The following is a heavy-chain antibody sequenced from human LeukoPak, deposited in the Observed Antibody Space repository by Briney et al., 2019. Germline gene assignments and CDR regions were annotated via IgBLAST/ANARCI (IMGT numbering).Heavy chain of an antibody. CDR1: GYIFTYFY. CDR3: ARQAATGAWLDP. V-gene: IGHV1-2*02. D-gene: IGHD6-25*01. CDR2: IKPNTGGT. J-gene: IGHJ5*02. Sequence: ASVKVSCKASGYIFTYFYLHWVRQAPGQGLEWMGWIKPNTGGTHYAQKFQGRVTMTTDTSISTAYMELSSLTSDDTAVYYCARQAATGAWLDPWGQGTLVTVSS.